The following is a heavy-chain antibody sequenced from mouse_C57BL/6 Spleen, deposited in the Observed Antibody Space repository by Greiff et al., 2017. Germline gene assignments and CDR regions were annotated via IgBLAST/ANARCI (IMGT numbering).Heavy chain of an antibody. Sequence: QVQLQQSDAELVKPGASVKISCKVSGYTFTDHTIHWMKQRPEQGLEWIGYIYPRDGSTKYNEKFKGKATLTADKSSSTAYMQLNSLTSETSAVYFGARGFGSPIYAMDYWGQGTSVTVSS. D-gene: IGHD6-5*01. CDR3: ARGFGSPIYAMDY. J-gene: IGHJ4*01. CDR1: GYTFTDHT. V-gene: IGHV1-78*01. CDR2: IYPRDGST.